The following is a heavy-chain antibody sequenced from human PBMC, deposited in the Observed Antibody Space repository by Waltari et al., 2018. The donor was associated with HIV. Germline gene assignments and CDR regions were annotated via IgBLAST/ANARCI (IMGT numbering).Heavy chain of an antibody. J-gene: IGHJ3*01. CDR3: AETMRDLRPSAFDV. Sequence: EVQLLESGGGLVQPGGSLRLSCTASGFNFRTFAMSWVRQAPGKGPEWVSALSGSGSTASYADYVKGRFTISRDFSNNTLFLQMNNLRAEDTAVYFCAETMRDLRPSAFDVWGQGTMVAISS. D-gene: IGHD2-2*01. CDR2: LSGSGSTA. CDR1: GFNFRTFA. V-gene: IGHV3-23*01.